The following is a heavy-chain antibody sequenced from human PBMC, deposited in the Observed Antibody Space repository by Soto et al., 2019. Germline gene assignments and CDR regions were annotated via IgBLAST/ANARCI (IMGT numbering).Heavy chain of an antibody. CDR3: ARAGLRRRKAFDY. CDR1: GGSFSGYY. Sequence: SETLSLTCAVYGGSFSGYYWSWIRQPPGKGLEWIGEINHSGSTNYNPSLKSRVTISVDTSKNQFSLKLSSVTAADTAVYYCARAGLRRRKAFDYWGQVTLVTVSS. V-gene: IGHV4-34*01. CDR2: INHSGST. J-gene: IGHJ4*02.